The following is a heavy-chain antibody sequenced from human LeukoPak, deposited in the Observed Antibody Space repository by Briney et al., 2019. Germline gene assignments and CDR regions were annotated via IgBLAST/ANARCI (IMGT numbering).Heavy chain of an antibody. CDR2: IYYSGST. J-gene: IGHJ4*02. D-gene: IGHD6-6*01. CDR3: ARQFIAARLGDFDY. V-gene: IGHV4-39*01. CDR1: GGSISSSSYY. Sequence: PSETLSLTCTVSGGSISSSSYYWGWIRQPPGKGLEWIGSIYYSGSTYHNPSLKSRVTISVDTSKNQFSLKLSSVTAADTAVYYCARQFIAARLGDFDYWGQGTLVTVSS.